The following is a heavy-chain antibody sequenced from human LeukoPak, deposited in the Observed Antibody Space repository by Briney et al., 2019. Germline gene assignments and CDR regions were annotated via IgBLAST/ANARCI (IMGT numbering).Heavy chain of an antibody. CDR1: QFTW. V-gene: IGHV3-74*03. J-gene: IGHJ4*02. CDR2: MNSDGSNI. Sequence: PGGSLRLSCAPSQFTWMHWVRQPPGKGLVWVSRMNSDGSNIAYADSVKGRFTISRDNAKNTLYLQMNSLRAEDTAVYYCVGNTYGRLESWGQGTLVTVSS. D-gene: IGHD5-18*01. CDR3: VGNTYGRLES.